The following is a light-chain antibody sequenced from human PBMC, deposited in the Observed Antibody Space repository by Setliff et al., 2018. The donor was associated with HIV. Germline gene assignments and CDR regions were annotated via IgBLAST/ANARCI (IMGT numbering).Light chain of an antibody. Sequence: QSVLTQPASVSGSPGQSITISCTGTSSDVGSRYNYVSWYQQHPGKAPKRIIFAVTYRPLGVSDRFSGSKSGNTASLTISGLQAEDEADYYCCSYLSTNKYVFGSGTKV. CDR2: AVT. V-gene: IGLV2-14*03. CDR1: SSDVGSRYNY. J-gene: IGLJ1*01. CDR3: CSYLSTNKYV.